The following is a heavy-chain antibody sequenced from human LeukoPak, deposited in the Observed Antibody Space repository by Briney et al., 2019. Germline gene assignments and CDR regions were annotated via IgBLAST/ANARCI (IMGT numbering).Heavy chain of an antibody. CDR1: GFTFSSYA. CDR2: ISGSGGST. Sequence: GGSLRLSCAASGFTFSSYAMSWVRQAPGKGLEWVSAISGSGGSTYYADSVKGRFTISRDNSKNTLYLQMNSLRTEDTAVYYCARAQHRGWGFDYWGQGTLVTVSS. J-gene: IGHJ4*02. V-gene: IGHV3-23*01. D-gene: IGHD1-26*01. CDR3: ARAQHRGWGFDY.